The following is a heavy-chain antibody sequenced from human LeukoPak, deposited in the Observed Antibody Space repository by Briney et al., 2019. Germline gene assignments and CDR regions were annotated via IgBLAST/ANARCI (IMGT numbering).Heavy chain of an antibody. Sequence: PGGSLRLSCAASGFTFSDHYMSWIRQAPGKGLEWVSYISSSGSTIYYADSVKGRFTISRDNAKNSLYLQMNSLRAEDTAVYYCARGYDSSGYYYDFDYWGQGTLVTVSS. CDR2: ISSSGSTI. J-gene: IGHJ4*02. CDR3: ARGYDSSGYYYDFDY. CDR1: GFTFSDHY. V-gene: IGHV3-11*01. D-gene: IGHD3-22*01.